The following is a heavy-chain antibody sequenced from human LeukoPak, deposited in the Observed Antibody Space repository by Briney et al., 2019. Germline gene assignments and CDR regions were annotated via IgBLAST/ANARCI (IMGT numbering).Heavy chain of an antibody. CDR2: ISSGANYI. V-gene: IGHV3-21*01. CDR3: ARVMDYYDSRGYPH. Sequence: GGSLRLSCVASGFTFSSYSMNWVRQAPGKGLEWVSYISSGANYIYYADSVRGRFTVSRDKAKNSLFLQMNSLRAEDTAVYYCARVMDYYDSRGYPHWGQGTRVTVSS. CDR1: GFTFSSYS. J-gene: IGHJ4*02. D-gene: IGHD3-22*01.